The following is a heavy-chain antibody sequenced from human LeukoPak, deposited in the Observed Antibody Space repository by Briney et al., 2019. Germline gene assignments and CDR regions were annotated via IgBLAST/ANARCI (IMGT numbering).Heavy chain of an antibody. J-gene: IGHJ4*02. D-gene: IGHD6-19*01. CDR1: GSIFTSYW. CDR2: IYPGDSDT. V-gene: IGHV5-51*01. Sequence: KDGASLQISCKGSGSIFTSYWIGWVRQLPGKGLEWMGIIYPGDSDTRYSPSFQGQVTISADKSISTAYLQWSSLKASDTAMYYCARQDSSGWSHFDYWGQGTLVTVSS. CDR3: ARQDSSGWSHFDY.